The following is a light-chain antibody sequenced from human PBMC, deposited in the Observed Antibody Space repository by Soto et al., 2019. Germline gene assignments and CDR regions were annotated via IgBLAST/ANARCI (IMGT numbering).Light chain of an antibody. CDR3: QSYDSSLSGHVV. V-gene: IGLV1-40*01. CDR1: SSNIGAGYD. J-gene: IGLJ2*01. CDR2: GNS. Sequence: QAVVTQPPSVSGAPGQRVTISCTGGSSNIGAGYDVHWYQQLPGTAPKLLISGNSNRPSGVPDRFSGSKSGTSASLAITGLQAEDEADYYCQSYDSSLSGHVVFGGGTKLTVL.